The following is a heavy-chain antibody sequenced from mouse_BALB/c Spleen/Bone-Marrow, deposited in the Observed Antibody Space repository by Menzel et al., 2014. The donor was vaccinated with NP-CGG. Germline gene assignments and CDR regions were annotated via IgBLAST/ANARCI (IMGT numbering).Heavy chain of an antibody. J-gene: IGHJ2*01. CDR2: IYPGNGDT. CDR3: ASPPDY. V-gene: IGHV1-12*01. CDR1: GYTFTSYN. Sequence: QVQLQQPGAELVKPGASVKMSCKASGYTFTSYNMHWVKQTPGQGLEWIGAIYPGNGDTSYNQKFKGKATLTADKSSSTAYMQLSSLTSEDSAVYYCASPPDYWGQGTTLTVSS.